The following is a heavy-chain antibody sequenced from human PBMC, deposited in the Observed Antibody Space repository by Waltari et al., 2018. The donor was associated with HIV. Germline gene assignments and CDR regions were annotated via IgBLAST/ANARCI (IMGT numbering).Heavy chain of an antibody. V-gene: IGHV4-39*01. J-gene: IGHJ2*01. CDR1: GGSVSSSSYF. CDR3: ARHALRVGAAYWNFDL. Sequence: QLQLQESGPGLVKPSENLSLTCTVSGGSVSSSSYFWGWIRQPPGKGLEWVGRFYYTGRAYYNPSLKSRVTISVDTSKNQFSLKVTSVTAADTAVYYCARHALRVGAAYWNFDLWGRGTLVTVSS. CDR2: FYYTGRA. D-gene: IGHD1-26*01.